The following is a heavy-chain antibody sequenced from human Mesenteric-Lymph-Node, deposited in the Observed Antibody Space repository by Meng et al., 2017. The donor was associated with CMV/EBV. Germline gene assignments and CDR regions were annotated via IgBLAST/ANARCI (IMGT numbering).Heavy chain of an antibody. V-gene: IGHV3-53*01. J-gene: IGHJ6*02. D-gene: IGHD6-19*01. CDR1: GFTVSSNY. CDR2: IYTGGST. CDR3: ARRAGTDYYYAMDV. Sequence: GESLKISCAASGFTVSSNYMSWVRQAPGKGLEWVSVIYTGGSTYYADSVKGRFTISRDNSKNTLYLQLNSLRAEDTAVYYCARRAGTDYYYAMDVWGQGTTVTVSS.